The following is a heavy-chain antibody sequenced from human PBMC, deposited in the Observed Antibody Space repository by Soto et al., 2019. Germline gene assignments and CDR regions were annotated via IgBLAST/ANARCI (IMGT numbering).Heavy chain of an antibody. J-gene: IGHJ4*02. D-gene: IGHD3-10*01. Sequence: GGSLRLSCAASGFTCSTYGMSWVRQAPGKGLEWVSVISGSSDSTYYPDSVKGRFTISRDNSKNTLSLQMTSLRAEDTAVYYCAKSISTGIRGPYDYWGQGTLVTVSS. V-gene: IGHV3-23*01. CDR3: AKSISTGIRGPYDY. CDR1: GFTCSTYG. CDR2: ISGSSDST.